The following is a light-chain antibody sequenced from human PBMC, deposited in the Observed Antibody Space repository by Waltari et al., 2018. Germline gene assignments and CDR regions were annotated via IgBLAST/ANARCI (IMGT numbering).Light chain of an antibody. CDR2: KAS. CDR1: QSINSW. V-gene: IGKV1-5*03. J-gene: IGKJ2*01. Sequence: DIQMTQSPTALSASVGDRVTITCRASQSINSWLAWYQQKPGKAPKLLIYKASTLENGVPSRFGGSGSGAAFSLTISSLQPDDFATYYCQQYNSYSTFGQGTKLKIK. CDR3: QQYNSYST.